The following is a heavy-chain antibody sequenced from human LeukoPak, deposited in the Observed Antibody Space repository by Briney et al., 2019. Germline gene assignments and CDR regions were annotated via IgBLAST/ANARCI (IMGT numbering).Heavy chain of an antibody. J-gene: IGHJ3*02. D-gene: IGHD6-13*01. CDR2: ISSSSSYI. Sequence: GGSLRLSCAASVFTFCSYSMNWVREAPGKGLEWVSSISSSSSYIYYADSVKGRFTISRDNAKNSLYLQMNSLRAEDTAVYYCARGESSTLGAFDIWGQGTMVTVSS. CDR3: ARGESSTLGAFDI. CDR1: VFTFCSYS. V-gene: IGHV3-21*01.